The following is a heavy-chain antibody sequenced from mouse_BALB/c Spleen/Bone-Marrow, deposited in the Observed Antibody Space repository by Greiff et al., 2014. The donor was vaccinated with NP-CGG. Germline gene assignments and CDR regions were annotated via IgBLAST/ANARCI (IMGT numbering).Heavy chain of an antibody. V-gene: IGHV1-53*01. Sequence: VQLQQSGAELVKPGASVKLSCKASGYTFTGYYMYWVKQRPGQGLEWIGEINPSNGGTNFNEKFKSRATLTVDKSSSTAYMQLSTLTSEASAAYSCTSLAYWGKGTLVTVSA. J-gene: IGHJ3*01. CDR3: TSLAY. CDR2: INPSNGGT. CDR1: GYTFTGYY.